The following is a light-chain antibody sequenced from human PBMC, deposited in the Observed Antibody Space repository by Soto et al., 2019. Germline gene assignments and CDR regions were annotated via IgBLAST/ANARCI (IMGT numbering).Light chain of an antibody. CDR3: QQRSDSIN. CDR1: HSVTTH. J-gene: IGKJ5*01. CDR2: DAS. V-gene: IGKV3-11*01. Sequence: EIVFTQSPDTRALSPGGRATRSCWASHSVTTHLAWFQQRPGQTPRFLIYDASTRAPGIPARFSGRGSGADFTLTISSLEPEDFAVYYCQQRSDSINFGQGTQLEIK.